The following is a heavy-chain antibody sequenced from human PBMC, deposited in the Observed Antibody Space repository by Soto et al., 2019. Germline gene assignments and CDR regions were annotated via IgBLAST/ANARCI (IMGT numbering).Heavy chain of an antibody. CDR1: GYTFTGYH. Sequence: ASVKVSCKASGYTFTGYHIHWVRQAPGQGLEWIGWSNPSTGDSKYSQKLQGRVTMTRDTSISTGYMELSRLRSDDTAVYYCARAFLLEHSTPHYWGQGTPGTCSS. CDR3: ARAFLLEHSTPHY. V-gene: IGHV1-2*02. D-gene: IGHD2-2*01. CDR2: SNPSTGDS. J-gene: IGHJ4*02.